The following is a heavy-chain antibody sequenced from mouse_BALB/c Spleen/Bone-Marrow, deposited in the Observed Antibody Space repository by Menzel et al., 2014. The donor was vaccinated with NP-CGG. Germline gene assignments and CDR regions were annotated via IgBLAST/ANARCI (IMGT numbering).Heavy chain of an antibody. CDR3: ARALGSYVWYFDV. D-gene: IGHD1-1*02. V-gene: IGHV3-6*02. CDR2: ITFDGSY. Sequence: VQLKESGPGLMKPSQSLSLTCSVTGFSITSGYYWNWIRQFPGHTLEWMGYITFDGSYDYNPSLKNRISITRDTSNNQFLLKLNSVTAEDTASYYCARALGSYVWYFDVWGAGTTVTVSS. J-gene: IGHJ1*01. CDR1: GFSITSGYY.